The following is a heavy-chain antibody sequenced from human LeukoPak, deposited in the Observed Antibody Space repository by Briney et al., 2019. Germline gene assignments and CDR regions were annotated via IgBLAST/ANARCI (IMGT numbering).Heavy chain of an antibody. CDR1: GFTFSGYW. J-gene: IGHJ5*02. Sequence: PGGSLRLSCAASGFTFSGYWMSWVRQAPGKGLEWVANIKQDGSEKYYVDSVKGRFTISRDNAKNSLYLQMNSLRAEDTAVYYCARDSAIFGVVPPWFDPWGQGTLVTVSS. D-gene: IGHD3-3*01. V-gene: IGHV3-7*01. CDR3: ARDSAIFGVVPPWFDP. CDR2: IKQDGSEK.